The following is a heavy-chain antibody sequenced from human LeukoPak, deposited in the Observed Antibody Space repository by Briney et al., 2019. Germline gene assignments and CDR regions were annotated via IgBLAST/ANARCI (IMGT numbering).Heavy chain of an antibody. CDR1: GFTFSSYW. CDR2: INHNGNVN. D-gene: IGHD3-22*01. V-gene: IGHV3-7*01. Sequence: GGSLRLSCAASGFTFSSYWMNWARQAPGKGLEWVASINHNGNVNYYVDSVKGRFTISRDNAKNTLYLQMNSLRAEDTAVYYCASGYYDSSGYNWGQGTLVTVSS. J-gene: IGHJ4*02. CDR3: ASGYYDSSGYN.